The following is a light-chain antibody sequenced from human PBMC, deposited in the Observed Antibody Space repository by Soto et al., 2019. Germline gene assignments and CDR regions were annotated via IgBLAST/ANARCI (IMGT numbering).Light chain of an antibody. J-gene: IGLJ1*01. CDR1: CSYIRGYDY. CDR2: EVS. V-gene: IGLV2-14*01. CDR3: SSYTSSSTYV. Sequence: QSVLTQPASVSGSPGQSITISCTGTCSYIRGYDYVSWYQQHPGKAPKLMIYEVSNRPSGVSHRFSGSKSGNTASLTISGLQADDEGDYYCSSYTSSSTYVFGTGTKLTVL.